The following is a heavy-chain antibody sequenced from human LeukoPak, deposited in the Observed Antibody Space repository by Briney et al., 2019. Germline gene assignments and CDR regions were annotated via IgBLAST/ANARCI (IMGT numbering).Heavy chain of an antibody. CDR3: STPGGSGWHPLDY. D-gene: IGHD6-19*01. CDR2: VSYDGSDK. J-gene: IGHJ4*02. CDR1: GFIFSNYA. V-gene: IGHV3-30*03. Sequence: HPGGSLRLSCAASGFIFSNYAMHWVRQAPDKGLEWVALVSYDGSDKYYADSVKGRFTLSRDNSKNTLYLQMNSLRAEDTAVYYCSTPGGSGWHPLDYWGQGTLVTVSS.